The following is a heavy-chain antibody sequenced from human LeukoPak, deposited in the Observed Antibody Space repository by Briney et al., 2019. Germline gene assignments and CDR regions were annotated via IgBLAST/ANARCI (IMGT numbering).Heavy chain of an antibody. D-gene: IGHD6-13*01. Sequence: PGGSLRLSCAASGFTFGDYWMYWFRHDPGEWLVWLSCMNIDGSSISYADSVKGRFTMSRDHAKNTLYLQMNSLRVVDTAVYYCARAGGGDSRMAYDPWGQGTLVTVSS. CDR3: ARAGGGDSRMAYDP. J-gene: IGHJ5*02. V-gene: IGHV3-74*01. CDR1: GFTFGDYW. CDR2: MNIDGSSI.